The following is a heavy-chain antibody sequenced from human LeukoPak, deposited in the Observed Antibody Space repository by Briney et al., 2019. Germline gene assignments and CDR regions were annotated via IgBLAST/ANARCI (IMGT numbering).Heavy chain of an antibody. CDR1: GYTFTSYD. Sequence: ASVTVSCKASGYTFTSYDINGVGQAAGQGVEGMGWMNPNSGNTGYAQKFQGRVTMTRNTSISTAYTELSSLRSEDTAVYYCARGLRSWGQGTLVTVSS. V-gene: IGHV1-8*01. CDR2: MNPNSGNT. CDR3: ARGLRS. J-gene: IGHJ5*02.